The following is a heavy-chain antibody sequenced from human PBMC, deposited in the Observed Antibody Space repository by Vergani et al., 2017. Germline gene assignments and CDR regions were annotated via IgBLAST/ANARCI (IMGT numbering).Heavy chain of an antibody. D-gene: IGHD2-15*01. CDR3: ARVGYYSGGYVHLRGYYGMDV. V-gene: IGHV1-69*01. Sequence: QVQLVQSGAEVKKPGSSVKVSCKASGGTFSSYAISWVRPAPGQGLEWMGGIIPIFGTANYAQKFQGRVTITADESTSTAYMEMSSLRSEDTAVYYCARVGYYSGGYVHLRGYYGMDVWGQGTMVTVSS. CDR1: GGTFSSYA. CDR2: IIPIFGTA. J-gene: IGHJ6*02.